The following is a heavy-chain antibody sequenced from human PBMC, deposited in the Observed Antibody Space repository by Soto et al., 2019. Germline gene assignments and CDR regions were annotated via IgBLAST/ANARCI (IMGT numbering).Heavy chain of an antibody. Sequence: SETLSLTCTVSGGSISSGGYYWSWIRQHPGKGLEWIGHIYYSGSTYYNPSLKSRVTISVDTSKNQFSLKLSSATVADTAVYYCARGPDTAMVKTFDYWGQGTLVTVSS. CDR1: GGSISSGGYY. D-gene: IGHD5-18*01. V-gene: IGHV4-31*03. CDR3: ARGPDTAMVKTFDY. J-gene: IGHJ4*02. CDR2: IYYSGST.